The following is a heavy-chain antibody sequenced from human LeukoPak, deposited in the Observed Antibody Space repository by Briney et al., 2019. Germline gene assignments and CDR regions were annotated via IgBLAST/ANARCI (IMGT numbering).Heavy chain of an antibody. D-gene: IGHD6-13*01. V-gene: IGHV1-2*02. CDR3: ARGSIAAAGTSGTTRWFDP. CDR1: EYTFTGYY. J-gene: IGHJ5*02. CDR2: INPNSGGT. Sequence: ASVKVSCKASEYTFTGYYMHWVRQAPGQGLEWMGWINPNSGGTNYAQKFQGRVTMTRDTSISTAYMELSRLRSDDTAVYYCARGSIAAAGTSGTTRWFDPWGQGTLVTVSS.